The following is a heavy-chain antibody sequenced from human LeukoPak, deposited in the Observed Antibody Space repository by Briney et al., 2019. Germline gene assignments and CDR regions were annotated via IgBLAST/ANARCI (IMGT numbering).Heavy chain of an antibody. CDR2: ISWNSGSI. Sequence: GGSLRLSCAASGFTFDDYAMHWVRQAPGKGLEWVSGISWNSGSIGYADSVKGRFTISRDNAKNSLYPQMNSLRAEDTALYYCAKATYSSSSFNYFDYWGQGTLVTVSS. V-gene: IGHV3-9*01. J-gene: IGHJ4*02. CDR3: AKATYSSSSFNYFDY. CDR1: GFTFDDYA. D-gene: IGHD6-6*01.